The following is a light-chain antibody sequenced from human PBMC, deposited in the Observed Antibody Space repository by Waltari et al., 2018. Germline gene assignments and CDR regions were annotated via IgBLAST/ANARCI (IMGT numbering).Light chain of an antibody. J-gene: IGLJ1*01. CDR1: NIGSKK. CDR3: QVWDSSTEV. V-gene: IGLV3-9*01. CDR2: RGS. Sequence: SYELTQPLSVSVALGQPARITCGGNNIGSKKWHWYHQKQGQAPGRVTDRGSNRPTGVPERFSGSNSGNTATLTISRAQAGDEADYYCQVWDSSTEVFGTGTKVTVL.